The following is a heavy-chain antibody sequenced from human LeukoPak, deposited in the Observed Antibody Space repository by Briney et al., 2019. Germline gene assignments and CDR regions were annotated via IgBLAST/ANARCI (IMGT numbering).Heavy chain of an antibody. CDR3: AKRRDYCSGGSCYSLDY. CDR2: ISSGGTKK. D-gene: IGHD2-15*01. J-gene: IGHJ4*02. Sequence: PGRSLRLSCAASGFRFSDYGMHWVRQAPGRGLEWVAVISSGGTKKAYADSVKGRFTISRGNSENTLYLQMSSLRAEDTAVYYCAKRRDYCSGGSCYSLDYWGQGTLVTVSS. CDR1: GFRFSDYG. V-gene: IGHV3-30*18.